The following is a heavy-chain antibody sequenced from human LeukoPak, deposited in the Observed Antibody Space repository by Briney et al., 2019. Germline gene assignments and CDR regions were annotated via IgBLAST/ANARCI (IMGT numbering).Heavy chain of an antibody. Sequence: PGGSLRLSCAASGFTFDDYAMHWVRQAPGKGLEWVSLISGDGGSTYYADSVKGRFTISRDNSKNSLYLQLNSLRTEDTALYYCSAPVASADWGQGTLVTVSS. CDR1: GFTFDDYA. V-gene: IGHV3-43*02. CDR2: ISGDGGST. J-gene: IGHJ4*02. D-gene: IGHD6-19*01. CDR3: SAPVASAD.